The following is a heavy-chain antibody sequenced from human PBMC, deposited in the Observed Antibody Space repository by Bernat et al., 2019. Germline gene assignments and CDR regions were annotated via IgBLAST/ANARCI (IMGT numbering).Heavy chain of an antibody. J-gene: IGHJ6*02. D-gene: IGHD3-10*01. CDR1: GFTFSDYY. CDR3: ASGNYYGSGSYYSPSYYYYGMDV. Sequence: QVQLVESGGGLVKPGGSLRLSCAASGFTFSDYYMSWIRQAPGKGLEWGSYISSSSSYTNYADSVKGRFTISRDNAKNSLYLQMNSLRAEDTAVYYCASGNYYGSGSYYSPSYYYYGMDVWGQGTTVTVSS. CDR2: ISSSSSYT. V-gene: IGHV3-11*05.